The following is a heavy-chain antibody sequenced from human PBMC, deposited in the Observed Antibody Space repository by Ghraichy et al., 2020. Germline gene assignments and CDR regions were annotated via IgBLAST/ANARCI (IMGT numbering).Heavy chain of an antibody. D-gene: IGHD3-3*01. CDR3: ARGDYDFWSGYYTGWFDP. V-gene: IGHV4-30-2*01. CDR1: GGSISSGGYS. Sequence: SQTLSLTCAVSGGSISSGGYSWSWIRQPPGKGLEWIGYIYHSGSTYYNPSLKSRVTISVDRSKNQFSLKLSSVTAADTAVYYCARGDYDFWSGYYTGWFDPWGQGTLVTVSS. CDR2: IYHSGST. J-gene: IGHJ5*02.